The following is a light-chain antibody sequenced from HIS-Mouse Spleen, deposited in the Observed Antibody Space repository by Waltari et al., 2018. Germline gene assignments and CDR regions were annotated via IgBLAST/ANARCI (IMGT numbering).Light chain of an antibody. CDR3: SSYTSSSTF. CDR2: EVR. J-gene: IGLJ1*01. Sequence: QSALTPPASVSGSPGQSITISCTGTSSDVGGYNYVSWYQQHPGHAPKLMIYEVRKRPSGVSNRFPGSKSGNTASLTISGLQAEDEADYYCSSYTSSSTFFGTGTKVTVL. CDR1: SSDVGGYNY. V-gene: IGLV2-14*01.